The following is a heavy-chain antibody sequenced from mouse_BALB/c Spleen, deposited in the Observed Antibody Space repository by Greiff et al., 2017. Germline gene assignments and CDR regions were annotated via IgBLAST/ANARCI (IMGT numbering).Heavy chain of an antibody. CDR3: ARGGYGRDFDV. CDR1: GFTFSSFG. J-gene: IGHJ1*01. CDR2: ISSGSSTI. V-gene: IGHV5-17*02. D-gene: IGHD2-2*01. Sequence: EVHLVESGGGLVQPGGSRKLSCAASGFTFSSFGMHWVRQAPEKGLEWVAYISSGSSTIYYADTVKGRFTISRDNPKNTLFLQMTSLRSEDTAMYYCARGGYGRDFDVWGAGTTVTVSS.